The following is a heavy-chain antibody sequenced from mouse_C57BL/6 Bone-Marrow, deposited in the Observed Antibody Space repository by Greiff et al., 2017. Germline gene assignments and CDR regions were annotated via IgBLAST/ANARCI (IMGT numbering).Heavy chain of an antibody. J-gene: IGHJ3*01. Sequence: QVQLQQPGTELVPPWASPPLYFPSSFYTFTIYFIHFFNHRPGQGLEWIGNINPSNGGTNYNEKFKSKATLTVDKSSSTAYMQLSSLTSADSAVYYCARKKYEGFAYWGQGTLVTVSA. CDR3: ARKKYEGFAY. CDR2: INPSNGGT. V-gene: IGHV1-53*01. D-gene: IGHD2-3*01. CDR1: FYTFTIYF.